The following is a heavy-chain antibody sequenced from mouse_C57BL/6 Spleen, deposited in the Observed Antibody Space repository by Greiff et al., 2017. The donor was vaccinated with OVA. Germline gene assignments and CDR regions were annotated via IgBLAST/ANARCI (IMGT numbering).Heavy chain of an antibody. J-gene: IGHJ2*01. D-gene: IGHD2-3*01. V-gene: IGHV2-3*01. CDR2: IWGDGST. Sequence: VQLQQSGPGLVAPSPSLSLTCTVSGFSLTSYGVSWVRQPPGKGLEWLGVIWGDGSTNYHSALISGLGISKDNSKGHVFLKLNILQTDDRATDYCAKSLDGYAYFDDWGKGTTLTVSS. CDR3: AKSLDGYAYFDD. CDR1: GFSLTSYG.